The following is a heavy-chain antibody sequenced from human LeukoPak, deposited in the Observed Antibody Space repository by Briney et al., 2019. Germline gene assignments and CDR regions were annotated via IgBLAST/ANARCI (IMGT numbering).Heavy chain of an antibody. CDR2: IDIYSTKT. V-gene: IGHV3-23*05. CDR3: ARDYKADF. Sequence: PGGSLRLSCAASGFTFSTYVMTWVRQAPGKGLEWVSAIDIYSTKTNYADSVKGRFTISRDNSKNTLYLQMNSLRGEDTAIYYCARDYKADFWGQGTLVTVSS. J-gene: IGHJ4*02. D-gene: IGHD3-10*01. CDR1: GFTFSTYV.